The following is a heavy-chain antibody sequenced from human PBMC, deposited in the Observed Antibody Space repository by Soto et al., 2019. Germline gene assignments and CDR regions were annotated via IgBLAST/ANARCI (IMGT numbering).Heavy chain of an antibody. Sequence: ESGGGLVKPGGSLRLSCAASGFTFSSYSMNWVRQAPGKGLEWVSSISSSSSYIYYADSVKGRFTISRDNAKNSLYLQMNSLRAEDTAVYYCARATLTYYYDSSGSPLDYWGQGTLVTVSS. J-gene: IGHJ4*02. D-gene: IGHD3-22*01. CDR3: ARATLTYYYDSSGSPLDY. V-gene: IGHV3-21*01. CDR1: GFTFSSYS. CDR2: ISSSSSYI.